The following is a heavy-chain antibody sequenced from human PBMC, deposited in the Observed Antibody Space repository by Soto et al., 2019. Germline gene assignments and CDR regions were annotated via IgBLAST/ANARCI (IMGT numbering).Heavy chain of an antibody. V-gene: IGHV3-43*01. D-gene: IGHD6-19*01. J-gene: IGHJ6*02. CDR1: GFTFDDYT. CDR2: ISWDGGST. Sequence: PGGSLRLSCAASGFTFDDYTMHWVRQDPGKGLEWVSLISWDGGSTYYADSVKGRFTISRDNSKNSLYLQMNSLRTEDTALYYCAKDAIAVAGTGYYGMDVWGQGTTVTVSS. CDR3: AKDAIAVAGTGYYGMDV.